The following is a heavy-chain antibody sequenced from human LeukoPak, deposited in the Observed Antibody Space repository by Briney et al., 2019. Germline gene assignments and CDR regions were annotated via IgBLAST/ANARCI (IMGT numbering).Heavy chain of an antibody. CDR2: INHSGST. CDR3: ARAGSSYSPLWH. J-gene: IGHJ4*02. CDR1: GGSFSGYY. V-gene: IGHV4-34*01. D-gene: IGHD5-18*01. Sequence: SETLSLTCAVYGGSFSGYYWSWIRQPPGKGLEWIGEINHSGSTNYNPSLKSRVTISVDTSKNQFSLKLSSVTAADTAVYYCARAGSSYSPLWHWGQGTLVTVSS.